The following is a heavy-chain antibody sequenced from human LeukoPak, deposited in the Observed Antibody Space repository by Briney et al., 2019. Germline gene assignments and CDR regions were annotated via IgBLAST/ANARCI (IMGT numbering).Heavy chain of an antibody. J-gene: IGHJ4*02. CDR1: GGSINSNNYY. CDR2: IYSSGSA. D-gene: IGHD3-3*01. V-gene: IGHV4-39*01. CDR3: QSRYLEWLLEY. Sequence: TLSLTCTVSGGSINSNNYYWGWIRLPPGKGLEWIGSIYSSGSAYYNPSLKSRVTISVDTSKNQFSLRLSSVTAADTAVYYCQSRYLEWLLEYWGQGTLVTVSS.